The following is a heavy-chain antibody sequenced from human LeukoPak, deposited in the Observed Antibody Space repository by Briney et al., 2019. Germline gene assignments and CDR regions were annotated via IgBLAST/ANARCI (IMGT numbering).Heavy chain of an antibody. CDR1: GYTFTSYD. D-gene: IGHD5-18*01. Sequence: SVKVSCKASGYTFTSYDINWVRQATGQGLEWMGGIVPILGTANYAQKFQGRVTITADDSTGTAYMELTSLRSADTAVYYCARSQGYSYGSSYWGQGTLVTVSS. CDR3: ARSQGYSYGSSY. V-gene: IGHV1-69*13. CDR2: IVPILGTA. J-gene: IGHJ4*02.